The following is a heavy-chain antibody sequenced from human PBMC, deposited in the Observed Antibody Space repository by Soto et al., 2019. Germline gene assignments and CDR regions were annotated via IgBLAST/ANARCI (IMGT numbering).Heavy chain of an antibody. J-gene: IGHJ5*02. CDR1: GGSISSSGYF. V-gene: IGHV4-39*01. CDR3: SRRAPEGFDP. Sequence: SETLSLTCTVPGGSISSSGYFWAWIRQTPGKGLEWIASIDYRGSTYTNPSLNNRVVISVAASKNQVSLKLVSVAAADTALYYCSRRAPEGFDPWGQGTLVTVSS. CDR2: IDYRGST.